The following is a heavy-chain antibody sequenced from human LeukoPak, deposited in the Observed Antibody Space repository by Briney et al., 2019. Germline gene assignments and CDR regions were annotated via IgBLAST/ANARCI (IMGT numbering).Heavy chain of an antibody. D-gene: IGHD6-19*01. CDR3: ARDPPFRTGWSQNFFDF. V-gene: IGHV3-30*04. Sequence: PGGSLRLSCTPSGFTFEDYAMHWVRQAPGKGLEWVALISFDGGSIYYADPVKGRFTISRDNSNNMLYLQMDSLRGDDTAVYYCARDPPFRTGWSQNFFDFWGQGTLVTVSS. CDR2: ISFDGGSI. CDR1: GFTFEDYA. J-gene: IGHJ4*02.